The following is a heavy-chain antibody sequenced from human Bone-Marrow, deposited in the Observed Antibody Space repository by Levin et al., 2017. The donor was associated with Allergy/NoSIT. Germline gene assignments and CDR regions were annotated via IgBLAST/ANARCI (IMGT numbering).Heavy chain of an antibody. D-gene: IGHD3-16*01. CDR3: AHDADGELGDYFDY. Sequence: GESLKISCAASGFTFSTYGMNWVRQAPGKGLEWVSAINGGGGSTYYADSVRGRFTISRDNSRNTLYLQMSSLRAEDTAVYYCAHDADGELGDYFDYWGQGTLVTVSS. CDR2: INGGGGST. CDR1: GFTFSTYG. J-gene: IGHJ4*02. V-gene: IGHV3-23*01.